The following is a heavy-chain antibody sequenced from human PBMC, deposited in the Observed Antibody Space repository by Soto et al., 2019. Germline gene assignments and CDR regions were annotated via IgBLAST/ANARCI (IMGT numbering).Heavy chain of an antibody. CDR3: ARAHDYGDYEAKGVDH. CDR2: ISSSSDNI. D-gene: IGHD4-17*01. J-gene: IGHJ4*02. CDR1: GFTFTDYS. Sequence: EVQVVEFGGGLVQPGGSLRLSCAASGFTFTDYSMNWVRQAPGKGLQWVSYISSSSDNIYYADSVKGRFTISRDNAKKSLYLQKKSLRDEDTAVYYCARAHDYGDYEAKGVDHWGQGTLVTVSP. V-gene: IGHV3-48*02.